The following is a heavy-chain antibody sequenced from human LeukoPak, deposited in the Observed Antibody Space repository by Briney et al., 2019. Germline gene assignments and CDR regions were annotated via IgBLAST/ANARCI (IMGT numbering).Heavy chain of an antibody. J-gene: IGHJ6*02. CDR3: AKVPYSDYGSGRPPFMDV. D-gene: IGHD3-10*01. V-gene: IGHV3-23*01. CDR2: LSDSGSST. Sequence: PGGSLRLSCAASGFTFSNYAMSWVRQAPGRGLDWVSTLSDSGSSTYYADSVKGRFTISRDNSKNTLYLQTDSLRVEDTATYYCAKVPYSDYGSGRPPFMDVWGQGTTVAVSS. CDR1: GFTFSNYA.